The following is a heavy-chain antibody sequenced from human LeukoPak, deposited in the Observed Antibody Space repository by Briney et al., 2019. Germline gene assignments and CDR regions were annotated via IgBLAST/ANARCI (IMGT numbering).Heavy chain of an antibody. J-gene: IGHJ6*02. V-gene: IGHV1-69*13. CDR1: GGTFSSYA. CDR2: IIPIFGTA. CDR3: ARHPAGPAAGHYYYYGMDV. Sequence: SVKVSCKASGGTFSSYAISWVRQAPGQGLEWMGGIIPIFGTANYAQKFQGRVTITADESTSTAYMELSSLRSEDTAVYYCARHPAGPAAGHYYYYGMDVWGQGTTVTVSS. D-gene: IGHD6-13*01.